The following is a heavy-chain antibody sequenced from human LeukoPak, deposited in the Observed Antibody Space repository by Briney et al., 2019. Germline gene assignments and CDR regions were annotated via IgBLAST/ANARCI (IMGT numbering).Heavy chain of an antibody. CDR1: GGSISSYY. V-gene: IGHV4-39*07. D-gene: IGHD3-22*01. Sequence: PSETLSLTCTVSGGSISSYYWGWIRQPPGKGLEWIGSIYYSGSTYYNPSLKGRVTISVDTSKNQFSLKLSSVTAADTAVYYCAREGSSYDSSTNDAFDIWGHGTMVTVSS. CDR2: IYYSGST. CDR3: AREGSSYDSSTNDAFDI. J-gene: IGHJ3*02.